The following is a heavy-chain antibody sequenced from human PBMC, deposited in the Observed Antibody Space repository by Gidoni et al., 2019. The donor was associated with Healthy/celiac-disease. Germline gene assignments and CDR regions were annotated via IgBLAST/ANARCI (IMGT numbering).Heavy chain of an antibody. J-gene: IGHJ6*02. Sequence: EVQLVESVGGLVQPGGSLRLSCAASGFPFSIYDIHWVRQATGKGLEWVSAIGTAGDPYYPGSVKGRFTIARENAKNSLYLQMNSLRAGDTAVYYCARSRGWHGDHYYYGMDVWGQGTTVTVSS. CDR1: GFPFSIYD. D-gene: IGHD4-17*01. V-gene: IGHV3-13*05. CDR3: ARSRGWHGDHYYYGMDV. CDR2: IGTAGDP.